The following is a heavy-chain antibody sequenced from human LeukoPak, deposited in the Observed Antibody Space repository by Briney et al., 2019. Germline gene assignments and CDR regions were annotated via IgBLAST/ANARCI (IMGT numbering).Heavy chain of an antibody. CDR1: GDSVSSNSVA. D-gene: IGHD2-2*01. CDR3: ARRLTQYDCFDP. CDR2: TYYRSTLYN. Sequence: SQTLSLTCAISGDSVSSNSVAWNWIRQSPSRGLEWLGRTYYRSTLYNDYAVSVRGRITVNPDTSKNQFSLHLNFVTPEDTAVYYCARRLTQYDCFDPWGQGTLVTVSS. J-gene: IGHJ5*02. V-gene: IGHV6-1*01.